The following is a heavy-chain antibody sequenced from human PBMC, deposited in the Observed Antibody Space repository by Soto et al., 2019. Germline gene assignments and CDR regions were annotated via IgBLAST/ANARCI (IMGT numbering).Heavy chain of an antibody. D-gene: IGHD3-10*01. V-gene: IGHV1-69*01. CDR1: GGTFSSYA. Sequence: QVQLVQSGAEVQKPGSSVKVSCKASGGTFSSYAISWVRQAPGQGLEWMGGIIPIFGTANYAQKFQGRVTITADESTSTAYMELSSLRSEDTAVYYCARGSHISSMVRGGVYYFDYWGQGTLVTVSS. J-gene: IGHJ4*02. CDR2: IIPIFGTA. CDR3: ARGSHISSMVRGGVYYFDY.